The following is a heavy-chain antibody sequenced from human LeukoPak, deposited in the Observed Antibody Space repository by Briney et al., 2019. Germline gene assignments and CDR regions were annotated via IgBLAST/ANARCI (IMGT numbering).Heavy chain of an antibody. CDR2: IYYSGST. J-gene: IGHJ4*02. D-gene: IGHD3-16*01. CDR1: GGSISSDY. CDR3: ARSSAYYDYVWGSYRPRYYFYY. V-gene: IGHV4-59*01. Sequence: SETLSLTCTVSGGSISSDYWSWIRQPPGRGLEWIGYIYYSGSTNYNPSLKSRVTISVDTSKNQFSLKLSSVTAADTAVYYCARSSAYYDYVWGSYRPRYYFYYWGQGTLVTVSS.